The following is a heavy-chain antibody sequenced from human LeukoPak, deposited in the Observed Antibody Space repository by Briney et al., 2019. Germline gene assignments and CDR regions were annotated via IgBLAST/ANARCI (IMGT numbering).Heavy chain of an antibody. CDR1: GFTFGDYA. J-gene: IGHJ4*02. CDR3: TRVIRAVYSSGWSLDY. CDR2: IRSKAYGGTT. D-gene: IGHD6-19*01. V-gene: IGHV3-49*04. Sequence: GGSLRLSCTASGFTFGDYAMSWVRQAPGKGLEWVGFIRSKAYGGTTGYAASVKGRFTISRDDSKSIAYLQMNSLKTEDTAVYYCTRVIRAVYSSGWSLDYWGQGTLVTVPS.